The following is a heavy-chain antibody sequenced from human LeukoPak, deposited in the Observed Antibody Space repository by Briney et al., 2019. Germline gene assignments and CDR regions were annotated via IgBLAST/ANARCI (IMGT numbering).Heavy chain of an antibody. CDR3: ARDVGSPYCSGGSCPLGY. CDR2: MYHGGST. Sequence: SETLSLTCTVSGGSIGTYYWTWIRQPPGKGLEWIGYMYHGGSTNYNPSLKSRVTISGDTSKNQFSLKLSSVTAADTAVYYCARDVGSPYCSGGSCPLGYWGQGILVTVSS. V-gene: IGHV4-59*01. J-gene: IGHJ4*02. D-gene: IGHD2-15*01. CDR1: GGSIGTYY.